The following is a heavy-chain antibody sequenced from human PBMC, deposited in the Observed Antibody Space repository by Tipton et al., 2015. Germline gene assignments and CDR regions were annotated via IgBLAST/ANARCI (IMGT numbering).Heavy chain of an antibody. Sequence: SLRLSCAASGFSFNNYWMHWVRQAPGKGLVWVSRVSSDGSVTSYADSVKGRFTISRDNSKNILFLQMNSLRHEDTAIYYCARDRSSPFDAFDVWGQGAMVTVSS. CDR2: VSSDGSVT. J-gene: IGHJ3*01. D-gene: IGHD2-2*01. V-gene: IGHV3-74*01. CDR1: GFSFNNYW. CDR3: ARDRSSPFDAFDV.